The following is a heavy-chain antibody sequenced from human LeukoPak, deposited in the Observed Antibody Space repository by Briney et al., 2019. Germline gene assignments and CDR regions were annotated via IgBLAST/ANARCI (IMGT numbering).Heavy chain of an antibody. CDR3: ARGRRVVVVVAAIPSMDV. CDR2: INHSGST. Sequence: SETLSLTCAVYGGSFSGYYWSWIRQPPGKGLEWIGEINHSGSTNYNPSLKSRVTISLDTSKNQFSLKLSSVTAADTAVYYCARGRRVVVVVAAIPSMDVWGKGTTVTVSS. D-gene: IGHD2-15*01. V-gene: IGHV4-34*01. J-gene: IGHJ6*03. CDR1: GGSFSGYY.